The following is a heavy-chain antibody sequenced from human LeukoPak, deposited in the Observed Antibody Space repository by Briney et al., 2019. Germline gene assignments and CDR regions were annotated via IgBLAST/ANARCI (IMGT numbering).Heavy chain of an antibody. CDR2: IYYSGST. D-gene: IGHD5-24*01. CDR1: GGSISSYY. J-gene: IGHJ4*02. V-gene: IGHV4-59*08. Sequence: SETLSLTCTVSGGSISSYYWSWIRQPPGKGLEWIGYIYYSGSTNYNPSLKSRVTISVDTSRNQFSLKLSSVTAADTAVYYCAKRLDRRDGYKIFDYWGQGTLVTVSS. CDR3: AKRLDRRDGYKIFDY.